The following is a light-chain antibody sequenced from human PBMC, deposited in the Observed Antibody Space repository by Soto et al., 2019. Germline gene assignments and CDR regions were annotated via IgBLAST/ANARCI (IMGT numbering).Light chain of an antibody. CDR1: NSDVGGYNY. CDR2: DVS. CDR3: CSYTDSYIVV. Sequence: QSVLTQPRSVSGSPGQSVTISCTGTNSDVGGYNYVSWYQQHPGKAPRLIIYDVSQRPSGVPDRFSGSKSGNTASLTISGLQAEDEAEYSCCSYTDSYIVVFGTGTRSPS. V-gene: IGLV2-11*01. J-gene: IGLJ1*01.